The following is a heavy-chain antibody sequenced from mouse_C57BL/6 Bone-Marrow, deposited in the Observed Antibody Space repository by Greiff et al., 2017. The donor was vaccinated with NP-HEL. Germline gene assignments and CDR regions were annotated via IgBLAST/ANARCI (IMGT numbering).Heavy chain of an antibody. Sequence: DVKLVESGPELVKPGASVKISCKASGYSFTGYYMNWVKQSPEKSLEWIGEINPSTGGTTYNQKFKAKATLTVDKSSSTAYMQLKSLTSEDSAVYYCARADASIYYDFDYWGQGTTLTVSS. D-gene: IGHD2-1*01. V-gene: IGHV1-42*01. CDR3: ARADASIYYDFDY. CDR2: INPSTGGT. CDR1: GYSFTGYY. J-gene: IGHJ2*01.